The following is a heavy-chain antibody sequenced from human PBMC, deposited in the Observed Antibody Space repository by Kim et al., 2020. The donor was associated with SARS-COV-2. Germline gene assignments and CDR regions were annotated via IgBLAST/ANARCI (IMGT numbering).Heavy chain of an antibody. CDR1: GYPFTRSA. CDR3: AKDSGRDYYFDF. J-gene: IGHJ4*02. D-gene: IGHD3-10*01. Sequence: ASVKVSCKTSGYPFTRSALHWVRQAPGQGLELMGWINTKTGKATYAQGFSGRFVFSLDTSVSTAYMQISGLKAEDTAVYFFAKDSGRDYYFDFWGQGTLV. CDR2: INTKTGKA. V-gene: IGHV7-4-1*02.